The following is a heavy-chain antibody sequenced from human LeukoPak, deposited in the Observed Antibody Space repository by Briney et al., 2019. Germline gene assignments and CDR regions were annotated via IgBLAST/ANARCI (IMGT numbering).Heavy chain of an antibody. J-gene: IGHJ4*02. Sequence: GGSLRLSCAASGFTISSYWMTWVRQAPGKGLEWVANINQDGSEKYYVDSVRGRFTISRDNAKNSLYLQMNSLRAEDTAVYYCARAGLLWFGESKFDYWGQGTLVTVSS. CDR1: GFTISSYW. CDR3: ARAGLLWFGESKFDY. V-gene: IGHV3-7*01. D-gene: IGHD3-10*01. CDR2: INQDGSEK.